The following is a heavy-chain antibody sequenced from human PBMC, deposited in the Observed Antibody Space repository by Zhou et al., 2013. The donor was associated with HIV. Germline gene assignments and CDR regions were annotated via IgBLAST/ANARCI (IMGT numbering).Heavy chain of an antibody. D-gene: IGHD2-21*01. Sequence: QVQLQESGSGLVKPSQTLSLTCAVSGDPISSGNYYWNWIRQPAGKGLEWIGHMDTIGRANYNASLKSRVTISIDTSKNQFSLELSSVTAADTAIYYCARDLGHCGDDCYLNWFDPWGQGTLVTVSS. CDR3: ARDLGHCGDDCYLNWFDP. CDR1: GDPISSGNYY. J-gene: IGHJ5*02. CDR2: MDTIGRA. V-gene: IGHV4-61*02.